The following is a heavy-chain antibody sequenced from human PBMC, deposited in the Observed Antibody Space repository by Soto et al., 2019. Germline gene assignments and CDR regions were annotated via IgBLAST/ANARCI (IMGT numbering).Heavy chain of an antibody. J-gene: IGHJ3*02. CDR3: ARRTWEKSAAFDI. CDR2: ISAYTGNT. D-gene: IGHD1-26*01. Sequence: QGQLVQSEAEVKKPGASVKVSCKASGYTFTTYGITWVRQAPGQGLEWMGWISAYTGNTKYAQKLQGRVTITTATATRTAYMDLRSLRSDDTAVYYCARRTWEKSAAFDIWSQGTMVTVSS. CDR1: GYTFTTYG. V-gene: IGHV1-18*04.